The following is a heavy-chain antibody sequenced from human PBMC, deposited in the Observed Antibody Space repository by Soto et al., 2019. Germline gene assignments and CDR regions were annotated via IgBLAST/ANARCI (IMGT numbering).Heavy chain of an antibody. CDR3: ARAVLPTSGAFDY. Sequence: PGGSLRLSCAASGFTFSSYTMNWVRQAPGKGLEWVSSISSSSSYIYYADSVKGRFTISRDNAKNSLYLQMNGLRAEDTAVYYCARAVLPTSGAFDYWGQGTLVTVSS. CDR1: GFTFSSYT. J-gene: IGHJ4*02. CDR2: ISSSSSYI. D-gene: IGHD2-8*01. V-gene: IGHV3-21*01.